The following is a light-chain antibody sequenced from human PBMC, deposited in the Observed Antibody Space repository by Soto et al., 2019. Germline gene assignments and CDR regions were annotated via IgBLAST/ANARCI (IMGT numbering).Light chain of an antibody. V-gene: IGKV3D-20*02. J-gene: IGKJ5*01. Sequence: EIVLTQSPGTLSLSPGERATLSCRASQGVSSSYLAWYQQKPGQAPRLLIYDASNRATGIPARFSGSGSGTDFTLTISSLEPEDFAVYYCQQRSNWPPITFGQGTRLEIK. CDR1: QGVSSSY. CDR2: DAS. CDR3: QQRSNWPPIT.